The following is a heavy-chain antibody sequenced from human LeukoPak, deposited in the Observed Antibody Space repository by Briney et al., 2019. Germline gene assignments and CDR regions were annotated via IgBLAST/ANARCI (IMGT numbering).Heavy chain of an antibody. Sequence: PSETLSLTCTVSGGSISISNYYWGWIRHPPWKGLEWIASIHYSETTYYNPSLKSRVTISVDTSKNHFSLKLSSVTAADTAVYYCARGPTYQPIDYWGQGTLVTVSS. CDR2: IHYSETT. D-gene: IGHD2-2*01. J-gene: IGHJ4*02. CDR1: GGSISISNYY. V-gene: IGHV4-39*02. CDR3: ARGPTYQPIDY.